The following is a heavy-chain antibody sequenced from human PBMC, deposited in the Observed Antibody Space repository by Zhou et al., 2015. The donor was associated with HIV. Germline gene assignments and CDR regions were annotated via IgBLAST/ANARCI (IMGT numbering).Heavy chain of an antibody. CDR3: ARDSDIVGATTKVFYPDAFDI. D-gene: IGHD1-26*01. CDR2: IIPILGIA. CDR1: GGTFSSYT. Sequence: QVQLVQSGAEVKKPGSSVKVSCKASGGTFSSYTISWVRQAPGQGLEWMGRIIPILGIANYAQKFQGRVTITADKSTSTAYMELSSLRSEDTAVYYCARDSDIVGATTKVFYPDAFDIWGQGTMVTVSS. V-gene: IGHV1-69*08. J-gene: IGHJ3*02.